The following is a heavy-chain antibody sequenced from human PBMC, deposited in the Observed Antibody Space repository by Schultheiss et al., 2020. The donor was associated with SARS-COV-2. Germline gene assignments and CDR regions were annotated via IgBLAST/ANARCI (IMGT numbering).Heavy chain of an antibody. CDR3: AKVPPSNTAMGHHLDPDY. CDR1: GFTFSSYA. CDR2: ISYDGSNK. J-gene: IGHJ4*02. Sequence: GGSLRLSCAASGFTFSSYAMHWVRQAPGKGLEWVAVISYDGSNKYYADSVKGRFTISRDNSKNTLYLQMNSLRAEDTAVYYCAKVPPSNTAMGHHLDPDYWGQGTLVTVSS. D-gene: IGHD5-18*01. V-gene: IGHV3-30*07.